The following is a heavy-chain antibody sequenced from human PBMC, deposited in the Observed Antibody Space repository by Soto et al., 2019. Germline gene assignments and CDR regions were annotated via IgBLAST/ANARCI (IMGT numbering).Heavy chain of an antibody. J-gene: IGHJ6*02. Sequence: PXHTLSLTFAISGDSFSSNIAAWNWIRQSPSRGLEWLGRTYYRSKWYNDYAVSVKSRITINPDTSKNQFSLQLNSVTPEDTAVYYCARAGPQDWPHHYYYYGMDVWGQGTTVTVSS. CDR3: ARAGPQDWPHHYYYYGMDV. D-gene: IGHD2-15*01. CDR1: GDSFSSNIAA. V-gene: IGHV6-1*01. CDR2: TYYRSKWYN.